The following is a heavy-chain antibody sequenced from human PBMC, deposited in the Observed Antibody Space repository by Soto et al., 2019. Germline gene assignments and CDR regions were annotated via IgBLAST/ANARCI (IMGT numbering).Heavy chain of an antibody. V-gene: IGHV4-34*01. CDR2: INHSGST. D-gene: IGHD1-26*01. CDR1: GGSFSGYY. J-gene: IGHJ3*02. CDR3: ARGTIVGADAFDI. Sequence: SETLSLTCAVYGGSFSGYYWSWIRQPPGKGLEWIGEINHSGSTNYNPSLKSRVTISVDTSKNQFSQKLSSVTAADTAVYYCARGTIVGADAFDIWGQGTMVTVSS.